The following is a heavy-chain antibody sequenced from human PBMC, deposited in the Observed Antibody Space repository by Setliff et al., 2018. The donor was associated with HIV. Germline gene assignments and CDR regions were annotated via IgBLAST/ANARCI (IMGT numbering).Heavy chain of an antibody. D-gene: IGHD6-19*01. CDR2: IYYSGGT. CDR1: GGSLSGYY. CDR3: ARRFEQWLAFDY. V-gene: IGHV4-34*01. J-gene: IGHJ4*02. Sequence: SETLSLTCAVYGGSLSGYYWTWIRQPPGKGLEWIGNIYYSGGTDYHPSLKSRVTISVDTSKNQFSLKLGSVTAADTAVYFCARRFEQWLAFDYWGQGTLVTVSS.